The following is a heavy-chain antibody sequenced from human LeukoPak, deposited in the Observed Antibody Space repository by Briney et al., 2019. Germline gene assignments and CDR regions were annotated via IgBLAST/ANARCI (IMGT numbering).Heavy chain of an antibody. CDR2: IYCSGST. CDR3: AQSLASRTYYYYYYMDV. V-gene: IGHV4-31*03. D-gene: IGHD2-15*01. CDR1: GGSISSGGYY. J-gene: IGHJ6*03. Sequence: SETLSLTCTVSGGSISSGGYYWSWIRQHPGKGLEWIGYIYCSGSTYYNPSLKSRVTISVDTSKNQFSLKLSSVTAADTAVYYCAQSLASRTYYYYYYMDVWGKGTTVTVYS.